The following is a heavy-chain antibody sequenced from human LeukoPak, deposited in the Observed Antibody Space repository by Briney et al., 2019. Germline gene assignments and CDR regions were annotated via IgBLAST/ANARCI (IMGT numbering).Heavy chain of an antibody. J-gene: IGHJ1*01. CDR2: IYFSEST. V-gene: IGHV4-59*01. D-gene: IGHD3-22*01. CDR3: ARVHASSGYYLQH. CDR1: GGSISSYY. Sequence: SETLSLTCTGYGGSISSYYWGWLRQPPGKGRMGRGYIYFSESTNYNPSLRSRVTISVDTSKNQFSLKLSSVTAADTAVYYYARVHASSGYYLQHWGQGTLVTVSS.